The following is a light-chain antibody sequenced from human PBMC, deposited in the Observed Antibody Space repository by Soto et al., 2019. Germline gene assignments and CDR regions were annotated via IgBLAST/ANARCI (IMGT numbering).Light chain of an antibody. CDR3: QHYGTSAL. J-gene: IGKJ3*01. CDR2: DAS. V-gene: IGKV3-20*01. Sequence: EIVLTQSPGTLSLSPGERATLSCRASQSVSSSYLAWYQQKPGQAPRLLIYDASRATGIPDRFSGSGSGTDFTLTSTRLEPEDFAVYYCQHYGTSALFGPGTKVDI. CDR1: QSVSSSY.